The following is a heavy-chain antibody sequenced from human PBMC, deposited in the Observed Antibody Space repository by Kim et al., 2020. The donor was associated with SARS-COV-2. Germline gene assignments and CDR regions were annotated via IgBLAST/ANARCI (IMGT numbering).Heavy chain of an antibody. V-gene: IGHV4-34*01. CDR2: INHSGGF. CDR3: TRGKVRGGY. Sequence: SETLSLTCAVYGGSFSGYCSSWIRQSPGKGLEWIGDINHSGGFIYNPSLKSRVTISVDTSKNQFSLKLSSVTAADTAVYYCTRGKVRGGYWGQGTLVTVSS. D-gene: IGHD3-10*01. J-gene: IGHJ4*02. CDR1: GGSFSGYC.